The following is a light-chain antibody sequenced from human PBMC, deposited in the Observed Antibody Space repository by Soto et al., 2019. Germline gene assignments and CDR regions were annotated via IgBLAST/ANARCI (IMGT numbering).Light chain of an antibody. CDR3: SSYTAINTVT. J-gene: IGLJ2*01. Sequence: QSVLTQPASVSGSPGQSITISCTGTSSDVGGYKYVSWYQQHPGKAPKLMIYEVTNRPSGVSFRFSGSKSGNTASLTISGLQAEDEADYYCSSYTAINTVTFGGGTKLTVL. CDR2: EVT. CDR1: SSDVGGYKY. V-gene: IGLV2-14*01.